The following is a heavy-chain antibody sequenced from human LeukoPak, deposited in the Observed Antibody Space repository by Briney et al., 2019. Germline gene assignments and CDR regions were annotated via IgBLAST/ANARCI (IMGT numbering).Heavy chain of an antibody. V-gene: IGHV4-59*08. CDR2: IYYSGST. CDR3: ARHPSVGAWYFDL. CDR1: GGSRRRDY. Sequence: SETLSRTCTGTGGSRRRDYRSWIRQPPGKGLEWIGYIYYSGSTNYNPSLKSRVTISVDTSKNQFSLKLSSVTAADTAVYYCARHPSVGAWYFDLWGRGTLVTVSS. D-gene: IGHD2-21*01. J-gene: IGHJ2*01.